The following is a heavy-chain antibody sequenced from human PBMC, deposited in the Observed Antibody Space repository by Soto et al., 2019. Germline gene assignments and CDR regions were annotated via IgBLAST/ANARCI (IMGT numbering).Heavy chain of an antibody. J-gene: IGHJ6*02. Sequence: PSETMSLTCNVSADSVTDYHWSWVRLPAGKGLGWIGRRSTGFDTTYNPSLKSRVSMSVDTSQGQASLIVTSVTAASTAVYSCVRDGSSGCAPGYRYYGMDVWGQGTTVTVSS. CDR3: VRDGSSGCAPGYRYYGMDV. CDR2: RSTGFDT. CDR1: ADSVTDYH. D-gene: IGHD3-10*01. V-gene: IGHV4-4*07.